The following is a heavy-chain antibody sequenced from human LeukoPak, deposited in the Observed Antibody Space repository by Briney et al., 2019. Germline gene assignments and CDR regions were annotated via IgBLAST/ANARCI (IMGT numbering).Heavy chain of an antibody. CDR3: ATLGERRGAYNWFDS. V-gene: IGHV4-39*01. CDR1: GGSLGNSDYY. CDR2: IFYTGST. Sequence: SETLSLTCSVSGGSLGNSDYYWGWIRQPPGKGLEWIGYIFYTGSTYYNPSHNSRVTMSVNTSKNQFSLKLTSVTAADTAVYYCATLGERRGAYNWFDSWGQGTLVTVSS. J-gene: IGHJ5*01. D-gene: IGHD3-16*01.